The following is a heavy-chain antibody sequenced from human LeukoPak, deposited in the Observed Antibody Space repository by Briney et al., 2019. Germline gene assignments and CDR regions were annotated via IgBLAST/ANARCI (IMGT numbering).Heavy chain of an antibody. CDR2: MNPNSGNT. V-gene: IGHV1-8*03. CDR1: GYTFTSYD. J-gene: IGHJ4*02. D-gene: IGHD6-19*01. CDR3: ARAYSSGWYYYFDY. Sequence: ASVKVSCKASGYTFTSYDINWVRQATGQGLEWMGWMNPNSGNTGYAQKFQGRVTITRNTSISTAYMELSSLRSEDTAVYYCARAYSSGWYYYFDYWGQGTLVTVSS.